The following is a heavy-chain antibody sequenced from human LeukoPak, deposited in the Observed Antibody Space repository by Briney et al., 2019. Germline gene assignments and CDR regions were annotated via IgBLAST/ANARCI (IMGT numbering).Heavy chain of an antibody. CDR2: INHRGDT. CDR3: ARGPTISETGYFDY. Sequence: SETLSLTCAVYGGSFSSYYWSWIRQSPGKGLEWIAEINHRGDTNYNPSVKSRVTISVDTSKNQFSLKVTSLTAADTAVYYCARGPTISETGYFDYWGQGTLVTVSS. J-gene: IGHJ4*03. CDR1: GGSFSSYY. D-gene: IGHD1-1*01. V-gene: IGHV4-34*01.